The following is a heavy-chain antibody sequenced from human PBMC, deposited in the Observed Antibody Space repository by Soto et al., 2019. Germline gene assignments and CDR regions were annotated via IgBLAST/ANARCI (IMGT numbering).Heavy chain of an antibody. D-gene: IGHD3-22*01. V-gene: IGHV4-59*01. CDR1: GGSISRYY. CDR3: ARGLISGYYLYDAFDI. Sequence: PSETLSLTCTVSGGSISRYYWSWIRQPPGKGLEWIGYLYNTGSTIYNPSLESRVTISVDTSKNQFSLKLNSVTAADTAVYYCARGLISGYYLYDAFDIWGQGTMVTVSS. CDR2: LYNTGST. J-gene: IGHJ3*02.